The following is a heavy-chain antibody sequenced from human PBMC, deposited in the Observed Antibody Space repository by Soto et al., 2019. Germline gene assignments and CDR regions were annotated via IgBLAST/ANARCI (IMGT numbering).Heavy chain of an antibody. CDR1: GGSISSSSYY. V-gene: IGHV4-39*02. CDR2: IYYSGST. Sequence: ETLSLTCTVSGGSISSSSYYWGWIRQPPGKGLEWIGSIYYSGSTYYNPSLKSRVTISVDTSKNQFSLKLSSVTAADTAVYYCARDLWGYCGTDCYPLDVWGQGTTVTVSS. J-gene: IGHJ6*02. CDR3: ARDLWGYCGTDCYPLDV. D-gene: IGHD2-21*02.